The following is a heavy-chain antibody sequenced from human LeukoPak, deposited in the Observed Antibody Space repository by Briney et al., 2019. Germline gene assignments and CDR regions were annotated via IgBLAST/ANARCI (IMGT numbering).Heavy chain of an antibody. CDR2: IKSKTDGGTT. D-gene: IGHD2-21*01. CDR1: GFTFSNAW. Sequence: GGSLRLSCAASGFTFSNAWMSWVRQAPGKGLEWVGRIKSKTDGGTTDYAAPVKGRFTISRDDSKNTLCLQMNSLKTEDTAVYYCTTVGVVVIAGYYYYYMDVWGKGTTVTVSS. J-gene: IGHJ6*03. CDR3: TTVGVVVIAGYYYYYMDV. V-gene: IGHV3-15*01.